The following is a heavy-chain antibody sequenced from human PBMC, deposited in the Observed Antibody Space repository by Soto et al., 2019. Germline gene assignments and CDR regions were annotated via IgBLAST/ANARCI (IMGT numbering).Heavy chain of an antibody. CDR2: IKGDGTTT. Sequence: EVQLVESGGGLIQPGGSVRLSCAASGFTFSSYWMHWFRQAPGKGLVWVSLIKGDGTTTKYAESVMGRFTISRDNARNTVYLEMNSLRVDDTAVYFCAGGRGWLAPDWGQGTLVTVSS. CDR1: GFTFSSYW. J-gene: IGHJ4*02. V-gene: IGHV3-74*03. CDR3: AGGRGWLAPD. D-gene: IGHD6-19*01.